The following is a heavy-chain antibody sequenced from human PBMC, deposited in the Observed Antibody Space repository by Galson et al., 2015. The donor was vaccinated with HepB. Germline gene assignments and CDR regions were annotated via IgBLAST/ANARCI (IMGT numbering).Heavy chain of an antibody. D-gene: IGHD3-9*01. J-gene: IGHJ6*02. V-gene: IGHV3-7*03. CDR2: IRPDGNEK. CDR1: RFTFSDHW. Sequence: SLRLSCAASRFTFSDHWMTWVRQAPGKGLEWVAKIRPDGNEKYYMDSVKGRFTISRANAKNLLYLQMNSLRDEDTAVYYCARRGTYYDVLTGRYYYYHGMDVWGQGTTVAVSS. CDR3: ARRGTYYDVLTGRYYYYHGMDV.